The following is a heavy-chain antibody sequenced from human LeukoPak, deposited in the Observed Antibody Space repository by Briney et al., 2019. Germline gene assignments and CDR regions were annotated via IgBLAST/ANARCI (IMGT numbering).Heavy chain of an antibody. CDR2: IRTKSAGYAT. J-gene: IGHJ4*02. CDR1: GFTFSGSN. Sequence: GGSLRLSCAASGFTFSGSNMHWVRQASGKGLEWVGRIRTKSAGYATAYGASVKGRFTISRDDSKNMAYLQMDSPKTEDTAVYYCTSLSLLAYWGQGSLVTVSS. D-gene: IGHD3-3*01. V-gene: IGHV3-73*01. CDR3: TSLSLLAY.